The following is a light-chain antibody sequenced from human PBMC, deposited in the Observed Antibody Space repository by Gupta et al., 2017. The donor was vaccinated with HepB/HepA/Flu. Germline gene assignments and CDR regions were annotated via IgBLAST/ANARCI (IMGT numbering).Light chain of an antibody. Sequence: SFVLTQPPSVSVAPGQTARITRGGDNIGGKSVFWYQQRPGQAPVRVIYYDSDRPSGIPERFSGSSSGNTATLTINMVEAGDAADYYCQLWDDFSFHLVFGGGTKLTVL. CDR2: YDS. CDR1: NIGGKS. J-gene: IGLJ2*01. CDR3: QLWDDFSFHLV. V-gene: IGLV3-21*04.